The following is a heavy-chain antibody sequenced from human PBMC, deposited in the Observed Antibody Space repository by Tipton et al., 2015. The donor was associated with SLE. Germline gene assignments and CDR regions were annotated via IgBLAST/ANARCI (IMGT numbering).Heavy chain of an antibody. J-gene: IGHJ3*02. CDR2: IYYSGST. D-gene: IGHD3-9*01. V-gene: IGHV4-59*12. CDR1: GGSISSYY. CDR3: ASGILTGYAAFDI. Sequence: TLSLTCTVSGGSISSYYWSWIRQPPGKGLEWIGYIYYSGSTNYNPSLKSRVSISVDTSKNQFSLKLNSVTAADTAVYYCASGILTGYAAFDIWGPGTMVTVSS.